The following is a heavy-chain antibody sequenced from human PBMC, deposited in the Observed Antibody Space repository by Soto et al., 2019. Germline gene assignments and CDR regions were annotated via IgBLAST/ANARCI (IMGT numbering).Heavy chain of an antibody. CDR2: IKLDGSEK. J-gene: IGHJ4*02. Sequence: GGSLRLSCAASGFTFSSYWMSWVRQAPGKGLEWVANIKLDGSEKYYVDSVKGRFTISRDNAKNSLYLQMNSLRAEDTAVYYCARFDLGSLWSGYSIKYYFDYWGQGTLVTVSS. D-gene: IGHD3-3*01. CDR1: GFTFSSYW. V-gene: IGHV3-7*01. CDR3: ARFDLGSLWSGYSIKYYFDY.